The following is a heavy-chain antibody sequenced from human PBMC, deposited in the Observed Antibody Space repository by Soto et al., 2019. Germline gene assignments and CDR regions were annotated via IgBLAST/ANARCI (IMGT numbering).Heavy chain of an antibody. CDR3: ARQELGDYGDYCSYYYYGMDV. J-gene: IGHJ6*02. V-gene: IGHV4-39*01. CDR2: VYYSGST. CDR1: GGSISSSSYY. D-gene: IGHD4-17*01. Sequence: SETLSLTCTVSGGSISSSSYYWGWIRQPPGKGVEWIGSVYYSGSTDYNPSLKSRVTISVDTSKNQFSLKLSSVTAADTAVYYCARQELGDYGDYCSYYYYGMDVWGQGTTVTVSS.